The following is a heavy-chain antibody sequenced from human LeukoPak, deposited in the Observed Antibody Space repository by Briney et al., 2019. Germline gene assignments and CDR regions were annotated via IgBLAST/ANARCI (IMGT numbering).Heavy chain of an antibody. V-gene: IGHV3-21*01. CDR3: ANDRGYSTSWYVGYYFDS. Sequence: GGSLRLSCAASGFAFNSYSMNWVRQAPGKGLEWVSSISSGSTYIYYADSVKGRFTISRDNAKNSLYLHMNSLSAEDTAMYYCANDRGYSTSWYVGYYFDSWGQGTLVTVSS. J-gene: IGHJ4*02. D-gene: IGHD6-13*01. CDR1: GFAFNSYS. CDR2: ISSGSTYI.